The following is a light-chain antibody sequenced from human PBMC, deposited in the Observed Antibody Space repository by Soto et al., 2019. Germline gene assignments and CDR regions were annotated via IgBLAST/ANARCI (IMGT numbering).Light chain of an antibody. CDR3: QQSYSTPKT. Sequence: DIQMTQSPSSLSASVGSVTITCRASQSISSYLNWYQQKPGKAPKLLIYAASSLQSGVPSRFSGSGSGTDFTLTISSLQPEDFATYYCQQSYSTPKTFGQGTKVEIK. CDR1: QSISSY. V-gene: IGKV1-39*01. J-gene: IGKJ1*01. CDR2: AAS.